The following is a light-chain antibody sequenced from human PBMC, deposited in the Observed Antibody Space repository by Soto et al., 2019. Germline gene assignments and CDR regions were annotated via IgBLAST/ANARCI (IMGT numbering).Light chain of an antibody. CDR3: SSYTGGNPSYV. CDR1: RSDIGGYKY. V-gene: IGLV2-14*01. CDR2: EVS. J-gene: IGLJ1*01. Sequence: QSVLTQPASVSGSPGQSITIACTGTRSDIGGYKYVSWNQQHPGKAPKLMIYEVSDRPSGVSNRFSGSKSGNTASLTVSGLQAEDEADYYCSSYTGGNPSYVFGTGTKVTVL.